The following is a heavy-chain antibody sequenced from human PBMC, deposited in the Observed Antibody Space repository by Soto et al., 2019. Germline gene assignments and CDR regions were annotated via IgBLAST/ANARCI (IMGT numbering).Heavy chain of an antibody. D-gene: IGHD2-15*01. CDR3: ARGAGSGNPLDY. CDR1: GDTFSSYA. CDR2: IIPIFGTA. V-gene: IGHV1-69*13. Sequence: SVKVSCKASGDTFSSYAISWVRQAPGQGLEWMGGIIPIFGTANYAQKFQGRVTITADESTSTAYMELSSLRSEDTAVYYCARGAGSGNPLDYWGQGTLVTVSS. J-gene: IGHJ4*02.